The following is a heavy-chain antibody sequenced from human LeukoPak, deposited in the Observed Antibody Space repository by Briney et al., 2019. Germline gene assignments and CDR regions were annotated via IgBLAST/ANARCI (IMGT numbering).Heavy chain of an antibody. CDR1: GGSISSYY. CDR3: ARVGGSYPNWFDP. CDR2: IYYSGGT. D-gene: IGHD1-26*01. Sequence: SETLSLTCTVSGGSISSYYWSWIRQPPGKGLEWIGYIYYSGGTNYNPSLKSRVTISVDTSKNQFSLKLSSVTAADTAVYYCARVGGSYPNWFDPWGQGTLVTVSS. V-gene: IGHV4-59*01. J-gene: IGHJ5*02.